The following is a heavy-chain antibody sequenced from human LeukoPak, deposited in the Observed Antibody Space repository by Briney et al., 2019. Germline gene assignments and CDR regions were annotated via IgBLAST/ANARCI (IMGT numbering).Heavy chain of an antibody. J-gene: IGHJ6*02. V-gene: IGHV3-74*01. CDR2: LNGNGDYT. CDR1: GFTFSSYW. CDR3: VRGSSGWSGMDV. D-gene: IGHD6-19*01. Sequence: GSLRLSCAVSGFTFSSYWLYWVRQAPGKGLVWVSRLNGNGDYTNYEDSVKGRFTISRDNDKKTLYLQMNSLRAEDTAVYYCVRGSSGWSGMDVWGQGTTVTVSS.